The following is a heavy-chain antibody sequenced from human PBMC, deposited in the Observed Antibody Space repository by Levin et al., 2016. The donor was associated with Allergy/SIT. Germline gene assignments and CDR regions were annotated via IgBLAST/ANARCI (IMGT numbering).Heavy chain of an antibody. V-gene: IGHV3-30*03. J-gene: IGHJ4*02. D-gene: IGHD5-18*01. CDR3: ARGGGYISY. CDR2: ISYDGSNK. CDR1: GFTFSSYG. Sequence: GESLKISCAASGFTFSSYGMHWVRQAPGKGLEWVAVISYDGSNKYYADSVKGRFTISRDNSKNTLYLQMNSLRAEDTAVYYCARGGGYISYWGQGTLVTVSS.